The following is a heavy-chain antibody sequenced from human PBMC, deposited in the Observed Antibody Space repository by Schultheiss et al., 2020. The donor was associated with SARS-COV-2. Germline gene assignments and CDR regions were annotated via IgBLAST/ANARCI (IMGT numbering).Heavy chain of an antibody. CDR3: ASRARIARGNAFDI. CDR2: ISSSGSTI. V-gene: IGHV3-11*04. J-gene: IGHJ3*02. Sequence: GGSLRLSCAASGFTFSNAWMSWVRQAPGKGLEWVSYISSSGSTIYYADSVKGRFTISRDNAKNSLYLQMNSLRAEDTAVYYCASRARIARGNAFDIWGQGTMVTVSS. D-gene: IGHD6-13*01. CDR1: GFTFSNAW.